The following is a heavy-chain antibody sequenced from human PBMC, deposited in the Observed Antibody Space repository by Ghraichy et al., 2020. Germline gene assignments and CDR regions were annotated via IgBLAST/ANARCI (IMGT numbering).Heavy chain of an antibody. Sequence: APVKVSCKASGYTFTSYDINWVRQATGQGLEWMGWMNPNSGNTGYAQKFQGRVTMTRNTSISTAYMELSSLRSEDTAVYYCARAKRGTFEYYFDYWGQGTLVTVSS. CDR2: MNPNSGNT. D-gene: IGHD1-26*01. CDR1: GYTFTSYD. J-gene: IGHJ4*02. V-gene: IGHV1-8*01. CDR3: ARAKRGTFEYYFDY.